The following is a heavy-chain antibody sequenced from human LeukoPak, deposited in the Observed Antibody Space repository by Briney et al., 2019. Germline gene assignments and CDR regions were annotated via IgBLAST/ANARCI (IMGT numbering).Heavy chain of an antibody. J-gene: IGHJ4*02. CDR3: ARDVSGYGY. CDR1: GFKFGIYS. Sequence: GGSLRLSCAASGFKFGIYSMHWVRQAPGKGLEWLAVISYDGSNKYYADSVKGRFSTSRDNARSTLFLQMNSLTTEDTAVYFCARDVSGYGYWGQGTLVIVSS. D-gene: IGHD3-22*01. CDR2: ISYDGSNK. V-gene: IGHV3-30*04.